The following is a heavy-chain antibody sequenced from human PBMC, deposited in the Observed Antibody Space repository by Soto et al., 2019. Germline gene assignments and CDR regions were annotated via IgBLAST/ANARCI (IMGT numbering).Heavy chain of an antibody. D-gene: IGHD2-15*01. J-gene: IGHJ4*02. V-gene: IGHV2-5*02. Sequence: QITLRESGPTLVKPTQPLTLTCTFSGFSLSTSGVAVGWIRQPPGEALEWLALIFWDDDKRYTPSLKSRLTFTKDTSKDQVVLTMTNMDPVDTATYYCAHSTPPRARVPEPYYFDYWGQGTLVTVSS. CDR2: IFWDDDK. CDR3: AHSTPPRARVPEPYYFDY. CDR1: GFSLSTSGVA.